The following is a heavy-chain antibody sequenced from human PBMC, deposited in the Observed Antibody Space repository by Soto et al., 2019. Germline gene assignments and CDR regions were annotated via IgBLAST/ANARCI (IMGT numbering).Heavy chain of an antibody. Sequence: QVHLVQSGVEVKTPGASVKVSCQASGSTFFTYDITWVRQAPGQGLEWMGWISTYSGDTKYAQKFQGRVTMTTATSTTTAYLELRSLRSDDTAVYYCARHHGPTTSENWFDPWGQGTLVTVSS. D-gene: IGHD5-12*01. CDR1: GSTFFTYD. V-gene: IGHV1-18*01. J-gene: IGHJ5*02. CDR2: ISTYSGDT. CDR3: ARHHGPTTSENWFDP.